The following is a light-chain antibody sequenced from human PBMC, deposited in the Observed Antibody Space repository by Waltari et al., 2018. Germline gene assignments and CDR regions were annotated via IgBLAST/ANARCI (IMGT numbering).Light chain of an antibody. J-gene: IGKJ1*01. CDR3: LQHSSYPRT. V-gene: IGKV1-17*03. CDR2: AAS. Sequence: DIQMTQSPSAMSASVGDRVTITCRSSQGIGNYLAWFQQKPGKVPKPLSYAASSLQSRVPSRFSGSGSGTEFTLTISSLQPEDFATYYCLQHSSYPRTFGQGTKVEIK. CDR1: QGIGNY.